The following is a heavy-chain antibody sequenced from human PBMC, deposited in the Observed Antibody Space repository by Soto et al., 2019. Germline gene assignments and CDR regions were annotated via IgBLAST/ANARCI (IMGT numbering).Heavy chain of an antibody. J-gene: IGHJ4*02. Sequence: QVQLVESGGGVVQPGRSLRLSCAVSGFTFSNYGMNWVRQAPGKGLEWVAVISYEGSNKYYADSVKGRFTISRDNSKNTLYLQMNSLRVEDTAVYFCASTPHERPSYWGQGTLVTVSS. CDR3: ASTPHERPSY. CDR1: GFTFSNYG. V-gene: IGHV3-30*03. CDR2: ISYEGSNK. D-gene: IGHD6-25*01.